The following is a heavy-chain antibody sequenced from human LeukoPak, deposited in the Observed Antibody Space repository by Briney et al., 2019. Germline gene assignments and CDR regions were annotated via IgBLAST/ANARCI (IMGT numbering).Heavy chain of an antibody. CDR3: ASQFRAKYNPLDS. CDR2: ISGSRSTI. D-gene: IGHD1-1*01. V-gene: IGHV3-11*04. CDR1: GFTFRDYA. J-gene: IGHJ4*02. Sequence: GGSLSLSCAATGFTFRDYAMSWVRQAPGKGLEWLSFISGSRSTIYYADSVKGRFTISRDNAKNSLYLQMSSLIAEDTAVYYCASQFRAKYNPLDSWGQGTLVTVSS.